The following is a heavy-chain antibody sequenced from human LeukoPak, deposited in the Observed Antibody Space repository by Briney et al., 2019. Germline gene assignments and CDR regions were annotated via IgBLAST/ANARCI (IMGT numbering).Heavy chain of an antibody. CDR3: ATGRYSSRPSGSYIFDY. V-gene: IGHV1-24*01. J-gene: IGHJ4*02. Sequence: AASVKVSCKVSGYTLTELSMHWVRQAPGKGLEWMGGFDPEDGETIYAQKFQGRVTMTEDTSTDTAYMELSSLRSEDTAVYYCATGRYSSRPSGSYIFDYWGQGTLVTVSS. CDR1: GYTLTELS. CDR2: FDPEDGET. D-gene: IGHD1-26*01.